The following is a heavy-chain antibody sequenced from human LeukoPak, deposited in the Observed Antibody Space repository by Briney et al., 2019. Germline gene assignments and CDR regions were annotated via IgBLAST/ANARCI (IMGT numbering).Heavy chain of an antibody. CDR2: IYTSGST. J-gene: IGHJ6*03. Sequence: PSETLSLTCTVSGGSISSSSYYWGWIRQPPGKGLERIGRIYTSGSTNYNPSLKSRVTISVDTSKNQFSLKLSSVTAADTAVYYCARTLHYDILTGLRSNYYMDVWGKGTTVTVSS. V-gene: IGHV4-39*07. CDR3: ARTLHYDILTGLRSNYYMDV. D-gene: IGHD3-9*01. CDR1: GGSISSSSYY.